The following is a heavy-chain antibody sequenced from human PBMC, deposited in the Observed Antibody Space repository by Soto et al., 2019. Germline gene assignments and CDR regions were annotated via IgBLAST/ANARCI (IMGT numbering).Heavy chain of an antibody. CDR3: ARVERFLEWLLAPYGMDV. CDR2: IIPIFGTA. J-gene: IGHJ6*02. V-gene: IGHV1-69*13. D-gene: IGHD3-3*01. CDR1: GYTFTAQL. Sequence: LVKLSCKASGYTFTAQLLHLGSQAPGQRLEWMGWIIPIFGTANYAQKFQGRVTITADESTSTAYMELSSLRSEDTAVYYCARVERFLEWLLAPYGMDVWGQGTTVTVSS.